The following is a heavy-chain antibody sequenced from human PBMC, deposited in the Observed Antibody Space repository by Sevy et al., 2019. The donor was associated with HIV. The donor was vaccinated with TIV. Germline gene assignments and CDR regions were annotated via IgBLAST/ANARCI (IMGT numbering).Heavy chain of an antibody. V-gene: IGHV3-23*01. CDR1: GFTFSGYA. J-gene: IGHJ6*02. CDR3: AKTINSGGGVVPAANYYYDGFDV. D-gene: IGHD2-2*01. CDR2: ISGKGGST. Sequence: GGSLRLSCAASGFTFSGYAMSWVRQAPGKGLEWVSAISGKGGSTHYADSVEGRFTISRDNSKNTLYLQMNSLRAEDTAMYYCAKTINSGGGVVPAANYYYDGFDVWGQGTTVTVSS.